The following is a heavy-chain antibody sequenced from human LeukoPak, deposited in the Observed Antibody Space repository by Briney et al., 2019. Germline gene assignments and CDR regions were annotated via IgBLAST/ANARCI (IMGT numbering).Heavy chain of an antibody. CDR2: IDHRGSS. CDR1: GESFSAYF. V-gene: IGHV4-34*01. Sequence: SSETLSLTCAVHGESFSAYFWSWIRHVPGKGLEWIGEIDHRGSSNYNPPLKSRATTSVDTSKNHFSLSLTSVSAADTAVYYCATRSSTLAAARCFDDWGQGTVVTVSS. D-gene: IGHD6-6*01. J-gene: IGHJ4*03. CDR3: ATRSSTLAAARCFDD.